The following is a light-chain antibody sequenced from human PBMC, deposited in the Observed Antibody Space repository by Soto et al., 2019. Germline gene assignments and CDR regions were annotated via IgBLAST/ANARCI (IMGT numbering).Light chain of an antibody. CDR2: GAT. CDR3: HQYGSSPIT. V-gene: IGKV3-15*01. J-gene: IGKJ5*01. CDR1: QSVSNN. Sequence: IVMTQSPVTLSVSPGERATLSCRASQSVSNNLAWYQQKPGQAPRVLIFGATSRATGIPVRFSGSGSGTEFSLTISSLQSEDFALFYCHQYGSSPITFGQGTRLEIK.